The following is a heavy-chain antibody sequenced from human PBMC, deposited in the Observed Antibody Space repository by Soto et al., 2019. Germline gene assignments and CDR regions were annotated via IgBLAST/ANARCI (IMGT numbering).Heavy chain of an antibody. J-gene: IGHJ5*02. CDR3: AHSQWGFGELFWFDP. CDR1: GFSLSTSGVG. Sequence: QITLKESGPTLVKPTQTLTLTCTFSGFSLSTSGVGVGWIRQPPGKALEWLALIYWDDDKRYSPSLKSRLTINKDTSKNQVVLTMTNMDPVETATYYCAHSQWGFGELFWFDPWGQGTLVTVSS. D-gene: IGHD3-10*01. V-gene: IGHV2-5*02. CDR2: IYWDDDK.